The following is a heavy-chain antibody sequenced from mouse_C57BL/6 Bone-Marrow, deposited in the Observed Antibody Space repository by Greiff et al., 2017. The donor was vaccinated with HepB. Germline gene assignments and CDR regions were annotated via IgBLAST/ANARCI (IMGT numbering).Heavy chain of an antibody. Sequence: VKLMESGAELVRPGASVTLSCKASGYTFTDYEMHWVKQTPVHGLEWIGAIDPETGGTAYNQKFKGKAILTADKSSSTAYMGLRSLTSEDSAVYYCTRSDDGYYRYWFAYWGQGTLVTVSA. J-gene: IGHJ3*01. CDR2: IDPETGGT. D-gene: IGHD2-3*01. CDR3: TRSDDGYYRYWFAY. CDR1: GYTFTDYE. V-gene: IGHV1-15*01.